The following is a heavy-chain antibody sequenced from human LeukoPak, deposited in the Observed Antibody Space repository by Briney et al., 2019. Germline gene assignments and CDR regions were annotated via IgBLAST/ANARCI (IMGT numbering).Heavy chain of an antibody. Sequence: ASVTVSCKASGYTFTSYYMHWVRQAPGQGLEWMGIINPSGGSTSYAQKFQGRVTMTRDTSTSTVYMELSSLRSEDTAVYYCARDFPYGDASEGMDVWGQGTTVTVSS. D-gene: IGHD4-17*01. CDR1: GYTFTSYY. J-gene: IGHJ6*02. V-gene: IGHV1-46*01. CDR2: INPSGGST. CDR3: ARDFPYGDASEGMDV.